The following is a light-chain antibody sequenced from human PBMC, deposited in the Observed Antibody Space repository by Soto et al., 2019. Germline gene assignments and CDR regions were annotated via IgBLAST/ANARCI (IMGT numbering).Light chain of an antibody. V-gene: IGKV1-39*01. Sequence: DIQMTQSPSSLSASVGDRVTITCRASQSLSSYLNWYQQKPGKAPKLLIYAASSLQSGVPSRFSGSGSGTDFTLTISSLQPEDFATYYCQQSYRTPYTFGQVTKLEIK. CDR2: AAS. CDR3: QQSYRTPYT. CDR1: QSLSSY. J-gene: IGKJ2*01.